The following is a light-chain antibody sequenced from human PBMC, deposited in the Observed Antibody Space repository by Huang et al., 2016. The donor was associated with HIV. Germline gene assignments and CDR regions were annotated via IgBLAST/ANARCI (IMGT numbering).Light chain of an antibody. CDR1: QSVSSN. V-gene: IGKV3-15*01. J-gene: IGKJ1*01. Sequence: EIVMTQSPATLSGSPGERATLFCRASQSVSSNLAWDQQKPGQAPGLLMYDISTRATGIPARFSGSGSGTEFTLTISSLRSEDFAVYYCQQYNNWPRTFGQGTKVEIK. CDR3: QQYNNWPRT. CDR2: DIS.